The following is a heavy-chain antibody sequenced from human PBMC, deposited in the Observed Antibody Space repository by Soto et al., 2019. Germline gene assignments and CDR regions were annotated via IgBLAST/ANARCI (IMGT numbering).Heavy chain of an antibody. CDR3: ARVGYSSTGTTLHFHGLDV. D-gene: IGHD3-22*01. CDR1: GYTFTGYY. V-gene: IGHV1-2*02. Sequence: ASVKVSCKASGYTFTGYYMHWVRQAPGQGLEWMGWINPNSGGTNYAQKFQGRVTMTRDTSISTAYMELSRLRSDDTAIYYCARVGYSSTGTTLHFHGLDVWGQGTTVTVSS. CDR2: INPNSGGT. J-gene: IGHJ6*02.